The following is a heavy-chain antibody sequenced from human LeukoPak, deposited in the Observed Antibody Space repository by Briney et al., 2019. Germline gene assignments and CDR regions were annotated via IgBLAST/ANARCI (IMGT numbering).Heavy chain of an antibody. V-gene: IGHV1-46*01. CDR2: INPSGGST. CDR1: GYTFTSYY. J-gene: IGHJ6*03. Sequence: ASVKVSCKASGYTFTSYYMHWVRQAPGQGLEWMGIINPSGGSTSYAQKFQGRVTMTRDMSTSTVYMEPSSLRSEDTAVYYCARDAGGSSRRYYYYYMDVWGKGTTVTVPS. D-gene: IGHD1-26*01. CDR3: ARDAGGSSRRYYYYYMDV.